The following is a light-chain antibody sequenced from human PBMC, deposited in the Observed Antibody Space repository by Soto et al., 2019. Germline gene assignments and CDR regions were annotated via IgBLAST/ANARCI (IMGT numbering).Light chain of an antibody. CDR1: QRISTY. CDR2: ATS. J-gene: IGKJ5*01. Sequence: DIQMTQSPSSLSASVGDRVTITCRASQRISTYLNWYQQRPGKAPNLLIYATSNLQSGVPSRFSGSGSGTDFTLTISSLQPEDFATYYCQQSYSTPITFGQGTRLEIK. V-gene: IGKV1-39*01. CDR3: QQSYSTPIT.